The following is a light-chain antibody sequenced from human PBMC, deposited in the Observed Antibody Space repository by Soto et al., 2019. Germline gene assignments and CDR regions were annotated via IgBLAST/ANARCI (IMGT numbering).Light chain of an antibody. J-gene: IGLJ2*01. CDR1: SSDVGGYNY. V-gene: IGLV2-14*01. CDR3: SSYTSSSTLVV. CDR2: DVS. Sequence: QSALTQPASVSGSPGQSITISCTGTSSDVGGYNYVSWYQQHPGKAPKLMIYDVSHRPSGVSNRFSGSKSGNTASLTISGLPAEDEADYYCSSYTSSSTLVVFGGGTKVTV.